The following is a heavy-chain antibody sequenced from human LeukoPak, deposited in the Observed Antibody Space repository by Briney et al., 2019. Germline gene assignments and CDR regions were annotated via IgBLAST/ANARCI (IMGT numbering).Heavy chain of an antibody. CDR3: ARDCDGSGSYRPVYYYYGMDV. D-gene: IGHD3-10*01. Sequence: GGSLRLSCAASGFTFSSYEMNWVRQAPGKGLEWVSYISSSGSTIYYADSVKGRFTISRDNAKNSLYLQMNSLRAEDTAVYYCARDCDGSGSYRPVYYYYGMDVWGKGTTVTVSS. CDR2: ISSSGSTI. J-gene: IGHJ6*04. CDR1: GFTFSSYE. V-gene: IGHV3-48*03.